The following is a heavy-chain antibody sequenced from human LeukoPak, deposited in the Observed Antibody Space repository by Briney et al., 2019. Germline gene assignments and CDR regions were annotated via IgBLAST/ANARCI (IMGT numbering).Heavy chain of an antibody. CDR3: ARDQGTAVTRVPNY. CDR2: ISAYNGNT. Sequence: ASVKVSCKASGYTFTSYGISWVRQAPGQGLEWMGWISAYNGNTNYAQKLQGRVTMTTDTSTSTAYMELRSLRSDDTAVYYCARDQGTAVTRVPNYWGQGTLVTVSS. J-gene: IGHJ4*02. CDR1: GYTFTSYG. V-gene: IGHV1-18*01. D-gene: IGHD4-17*01.